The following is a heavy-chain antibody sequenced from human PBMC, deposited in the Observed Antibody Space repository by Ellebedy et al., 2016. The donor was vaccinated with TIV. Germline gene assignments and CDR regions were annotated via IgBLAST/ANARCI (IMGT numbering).Heavy chain of an antibody. Sequence: MPSETLSLTCTVSGGSISSSPYHWGWIRQPPGKGLEWIGSISYSWGTYYSPSLKSRVTISVDTSKNHFSLKLSSLTAADTAVYYCGWDCSSTSCRGGYWGRGTLVTVSS. CDR2: ISYSWGT. J-gene: IGHJ4*02. V-gene: IGHV4-39*02. D-gene: IGHD2-2*01. CDR3: GWDCSSTSCRGGY. CDR1: GGSISSSPYH.